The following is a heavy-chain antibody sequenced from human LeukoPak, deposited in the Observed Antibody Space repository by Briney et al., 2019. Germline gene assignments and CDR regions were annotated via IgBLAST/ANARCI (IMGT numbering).Heavy chain of an antibody. CDR1: GFTFNDYA. D-gene: IGHD2/OR15-2a*01. Sequence: GGSLRLSCAASGFTFNDYAMTWVRQAPGKGLEWVSAITGSGSNTYYAASAKGRFTISRDNSKNSLDLQMNSLRAEDTAVYYCAKGLRGCSGNAYYYFFDFWGQGALVTVSS. V-gene: IGHV3-23*01. CDR3: AKGLRGCSGNAYYYFFDF. J-gene: IGHJ4*02. CDR2: ITGSGSNT.